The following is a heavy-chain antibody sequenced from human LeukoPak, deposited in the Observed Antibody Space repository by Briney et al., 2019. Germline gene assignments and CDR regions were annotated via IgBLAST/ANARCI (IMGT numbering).Heavy chain of an antibody. J-gene: IGHJ3*02. CDR1: GYTFTSYD. D-gene: IGHD5-12*01. CDR2: IYPKSGGT. Sequence: ASVKVSCKASGYTFTSYDLNWVRQATGQGLEWMGWIYPKSGGTNYAQKFQSRVTMTRDTSITTAFMELNILKSDDTAVYYCVRDGYSGGAFDIWGQGTMVTVSS. V-gene: IGHV1-2*02. CDR3: VRDGYSGGAFDI.